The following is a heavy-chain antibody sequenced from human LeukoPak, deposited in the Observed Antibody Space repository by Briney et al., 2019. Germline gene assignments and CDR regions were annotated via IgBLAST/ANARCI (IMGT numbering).Heavy chain of an antibody. D-gene: IGHD6-19*01. CDR1: GFTFSSYS. V-gene: IGHV3-21*01. J-gene: IGHJ5*02. Sequence: GGTLRLSCAASGFTFSSYSMNWVRHAPGKGLEWVSSISSSSSYIYYADSVRGRFTISRDNAKNSLYLQMNSLRAEDTAVYYCARGAVAGTGGDPWGQGTLVTVSS. CDR2: ISSSSSYI. CDR3: ARGAVAGTGGDP.